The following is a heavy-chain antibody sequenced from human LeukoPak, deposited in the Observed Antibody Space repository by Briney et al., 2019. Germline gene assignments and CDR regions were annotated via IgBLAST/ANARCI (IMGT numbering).Heavy chain of an antibody. D-gene: IGHD3-10*01. V-gene: IGHV3-7*01. CDR2: IKEDGSEK. Sequence: GGSLRLSCAASGFTFSNHWMTWVRQAPEKGLEWVANIKEDGSEKYYVDSVKGRFTISRDNAKNSLYLQMNSLRAEDTAVYYCARPTTILWFGEPSRDAFGIWGQGTMVTVSS. CDR1: GFTFSNHW. J-gene: IGHJ3*02. CDR3: ARPTTILWFGEPSRDAFGI.